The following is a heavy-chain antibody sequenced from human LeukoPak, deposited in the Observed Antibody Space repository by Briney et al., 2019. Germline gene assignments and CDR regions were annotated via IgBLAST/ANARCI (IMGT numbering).Heavy chain of an antibody. CDR3: ASRSSWYRY. J-gene: IGHJ4*02. V-gene: IGHV3-23*01. CDR2: ISGSGDNT. Sequence: GGSLRLSCAASGFSFSSYAMSWVRQAPGKGLEWVSAISGSGDNTYHADSVKGRFTISRDNSRNTLFLQMNSLRAEDTAVYYCASRSSWYRYWGQGTLVTVSS. D-gene: IGHD6-13*01. CDR1: GFSFSSYA.